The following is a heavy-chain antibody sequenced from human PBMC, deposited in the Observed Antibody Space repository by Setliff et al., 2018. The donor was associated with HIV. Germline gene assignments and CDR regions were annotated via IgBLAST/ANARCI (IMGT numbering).Heavy chain of an antibody. CDR2: IYIYNSGST. J-gene: IGHJ4*02. CDR3: ARGVNFDY. Sequence: PSETLSLTRSVSGGSFSGYYWSWIRQPPGKGLEWIGYIYIYNSGSTNYNPSLTSRVTISADTSRNQFSLKLTSVTAADTAIYYCARGVNFDYWDQGTQVTVSS. D-gene: IGHD3-3*01. CDR1: GGSFSGYY. V-gene: IGHV4-59*01.